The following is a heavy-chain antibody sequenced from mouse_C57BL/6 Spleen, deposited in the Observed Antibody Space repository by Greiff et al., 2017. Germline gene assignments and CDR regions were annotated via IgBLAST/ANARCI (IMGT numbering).Heavy chain of an antibody. CDR2: IDPSGSNT. D-gene: IGHD2-3*01. V-gene: IGHV1-69*01. CDR1: GYTFTSYW. Sequence: QVQLQQPGAELVKPGASVKLSCKASGYTFTSYWMHWVKQRPGQGLEWIGEIDPSGSNTNYNQKFKSKSTLTVDKSSSTAYMQLSSLTSGDSAVYYCASRSYNGYNDYWGQGTTLTVSS. J-gene: IGHJ2*01. CDR3: ASRSYNGYNDY.